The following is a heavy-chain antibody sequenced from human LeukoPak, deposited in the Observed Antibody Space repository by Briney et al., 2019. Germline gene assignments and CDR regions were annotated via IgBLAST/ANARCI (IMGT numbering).Heavy chain of an antibody. D-gene: IGHD2-2*01. CDR1: GFTFSSYG. CDR2: IRYDGSNK. V-gene: IGHV3-30*02. J-gene: IGHJ5*02. Sequence: PGGSLRLSCAASGFTFSSYGMHWVRQAPGKGLEGVAFIRYDGSNKYYADSVKGRFNIFRDNSKNTLYLQMNSLRAEDTAVYYCAKDLQGYCSSTSCYLTENWFDPWGQGTLVTVSS. CDR3: AKDLQGYCSSTSCYLTENWFDP.